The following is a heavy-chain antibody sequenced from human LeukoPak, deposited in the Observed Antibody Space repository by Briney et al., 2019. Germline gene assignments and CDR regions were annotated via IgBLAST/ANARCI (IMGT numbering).Heavy chain of an antibody. J-gene: IGHJ4*02. V-gene: IGHV4-39*01. CDR3: ARLYVDTAMIFVPPDY. CDR2: IFYSGAT. CDR1: GGSITSSTYY. Sequence: SETLSLTCTVSGGSITSSTYYWGWIRQSPGKGLEWIASIFYSGATYYKPSLKSRVTISVDTSKNQVSLKLSSVTAADTAVYYCARLYVDTAMIFVPPDYWGQGTLVTVSS. D-gene: IGHD5-18*01.